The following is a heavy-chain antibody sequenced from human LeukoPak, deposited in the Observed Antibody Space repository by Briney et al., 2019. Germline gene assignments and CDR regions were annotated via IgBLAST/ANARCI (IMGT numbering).Heavy chain of an antibody. D-gene: IGHD1-26*01. CDR2: IGTAGDI. V-gene: IGHV3-13*01. Sequence: PGGSRRLSCAASGFTFSSYDMHWVRQAPGKGLEWVSAIGTAGDIYYPGSVKGRFTISRGNAKNPLYLQMNSLRAGDTAVYYCARASSGSYDYWGQGTLVTVSS. CDR3: ARASSGSYDY. J-gene: IGHJ4*02. CDR1: GFTFSSYD.